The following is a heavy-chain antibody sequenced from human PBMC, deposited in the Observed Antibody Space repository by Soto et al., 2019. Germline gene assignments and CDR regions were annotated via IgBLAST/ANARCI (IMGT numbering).Heavy chain of an antibody. Sequence: GGSLRLSCAASGFTFSSYAMSWVRQAPGKGLEWVSAISGSGGSTYYADSVKGRFTISRDNSKNTLYLQMNSLRAEDTDVYYCAKDHSSSWSSYYMDVWGKGTTVTVSS. V-gene: IGHV3-23*01. D-gene: IGHD6-13*01. CDR2: ISGSGGST. J-gene: IGHJ6*03. CDR1: GFTFSSYA. CDR3: AKDHSSSWSSYYMDV.